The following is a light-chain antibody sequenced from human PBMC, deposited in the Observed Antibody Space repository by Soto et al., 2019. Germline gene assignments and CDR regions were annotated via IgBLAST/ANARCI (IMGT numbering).Light chain of an antibody. Sequence: EIVMTQSPATLSVSPGERATLSCRASQSVSSNLAWYQQKPGQAPRLLIYGASTRATGIPARFSGSGSGTEFPLTISSLQSEDFAVYYCQQYNNWRLYTFGQGTKLEIK. CDR2: GAS. V-gene: IGKV3-15*01. CDR1: QSVSSN. CDR3: QQYNNWRLYT. J-gene: IGKJ2*01.